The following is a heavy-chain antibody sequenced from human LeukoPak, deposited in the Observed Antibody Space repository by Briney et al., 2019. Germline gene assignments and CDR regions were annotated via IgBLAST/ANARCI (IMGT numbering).Heavy chain of an antibody. Sequence: GGSLRLSCAASGFTFSSYWMHWVRQAPGKGLVWVSRINSDGSRTSYADSVKGRFTISRDNAKNTLYLQMNSLRAEDTAVYYCAREGIAVAGITWFDPWGQGTLVTVSS. CDR1: GFTFSSYW. D-gene: IGHD6-19*01. CDR2: INSDGSRT. V-gene: IGHV3-74*01. J-gene: IGHJ5*02. CDR3: AREGIAVAGITWFDP.